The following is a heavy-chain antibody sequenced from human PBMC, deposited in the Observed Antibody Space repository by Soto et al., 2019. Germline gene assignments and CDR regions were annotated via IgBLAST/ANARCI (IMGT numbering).Heavy chain of an antibody. V-gene: IGHV4-31*02. CDR3: AQALVFTGGDGFDI. D-gene: IGHD1-1*01. Sequence: QVRLQEWGPGLVKPSQTLSLKCSVSGGSITTGGRYWSWIRQLPGKGLEWIGDIYYSGNTYYNASLKSRVTIEVETAKNQFSLKLSSVTAADTAVYYCAQALVFTGGDGFDIWGQGRLVTVSS. CDR2: IYYSGNT. J-gene: IGHJ3*02. CDR1: GGSITTGGRY.